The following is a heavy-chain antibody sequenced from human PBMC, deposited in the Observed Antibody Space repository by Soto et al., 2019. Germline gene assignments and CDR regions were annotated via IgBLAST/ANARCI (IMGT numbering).Heavy chain of an antibody. CDR3: AASFGYSYGPFDY. CDR1: GGSISSSSYY. D-gene: IGHD5-18*01. V-gene: IGHV4-39*01. CDR2: IYYSGST. J-gene: IGHJ4*02. Sequence: SETLSLTCTVSGGSISSSSYYWGWIRQPPGKGLEWIGSIYYSGSTYYNPSLKSRVTISVDTSKNQFSLKLSPVTAADTAVYYCAASFGYSYGPFDYWGQGTLVTVSS.